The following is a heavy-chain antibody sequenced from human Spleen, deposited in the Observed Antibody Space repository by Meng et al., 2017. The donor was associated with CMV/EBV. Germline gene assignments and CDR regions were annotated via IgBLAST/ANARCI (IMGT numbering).Heavy chain of an antibody. V-gene: IGHV3-48*04. D-gene: IGHD2/OR15-2a*01. CDR1: GFTFSSYS. J-gene: IGHJ4*02. CDR2: ISSSSSTI. CDR3: ARDFPDY. Sequence: GESLKISCAASGFTFSSYSMNWVRQAPGKGLEWVSYISSSSSTIYYADSVKGRFTISRDNAKNSLYLQMNSLRAEDTAVYYCARDFPDYWGQGTLVTVSS.